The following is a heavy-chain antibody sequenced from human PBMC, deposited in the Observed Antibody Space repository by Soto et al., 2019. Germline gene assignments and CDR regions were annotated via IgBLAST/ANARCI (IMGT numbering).Heavy chain of an antibody. CDR2: ISPDGSEK. J-gene: IGHJ4*02. V-gene: IGHV3-7*02. Sequence: EVQLVESGGGLVQPGGYLRLSCAASGFTFSWYWMTWVRQAPGKGLEWVANISPDGSEKYYADSVKGRFTISRDNAKNALYLEMSSVRGEDTAVFYCEGGNQADFWGQGTLVTVSS. CDR1: GFTFSWYW. CDR3: EGGNQADF.